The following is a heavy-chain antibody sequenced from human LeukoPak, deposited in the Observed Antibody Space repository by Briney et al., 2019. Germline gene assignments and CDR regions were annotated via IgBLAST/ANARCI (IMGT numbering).Heavy chain of an antibody. V-gene: IGHV4-30-4*08. CDR3: ASDRLXXXDAXXX. CDR1: GGSISSGDYY. CDR2: IYYSGST. J-gene: IGHJ3*02. Sequence: SETLSLTCTVSGGSISSGDYYWSWIRQPPGKGLEWIGYIYYSGSTYYNPSLKSRVTISVDTSKNQFSLKLSSVTSADTAVYYCASDRLXXXDAXXXWGQGTMVTXSS.